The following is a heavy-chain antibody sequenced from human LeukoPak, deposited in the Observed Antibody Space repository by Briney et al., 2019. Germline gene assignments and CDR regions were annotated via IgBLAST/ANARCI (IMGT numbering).Heavy chain of an antibody. D-gene: IGHD6-13*01. Sequence: GGSLRLSCAASGFTFSTYWMSWVRQAPRKGLEWLANIKEDGTGKNHVDSVKGRFTISRDNAKNSLYLQMNGLRAEDTAVYYCAREIPQQLVAMDVWGQGTTVTVSS. CDR1: GFTFSTYW. J-gene: IGHJ6*02. CDR2: IKEDGTGK. CDR3: AREIPQQLVAMDV. V-gene: IGHV3-7*04.